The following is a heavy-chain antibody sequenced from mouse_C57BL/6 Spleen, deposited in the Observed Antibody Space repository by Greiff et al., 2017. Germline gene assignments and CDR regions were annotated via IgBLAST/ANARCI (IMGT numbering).Heavy chain of an antibody. V-gene: IGHV5-6*01. J-gene: IGHJ2*01. CDR3: ARHRDSSGLDY. CDR1: GFTFSSYG. D-gene: IGHD3-2*02. Sequence: EVQVVESGGDLVKPGGSLKLSCAASGFTFSSYGMSWVRQTPDKRLEWVATISSGGSYTYYPDSVKGRFTISRDNAKNTLYLQMSSLKSEDTAMYYCARHRDSSGLDYWGQGTTLTVSS. CDR2: ISSGGSYT.